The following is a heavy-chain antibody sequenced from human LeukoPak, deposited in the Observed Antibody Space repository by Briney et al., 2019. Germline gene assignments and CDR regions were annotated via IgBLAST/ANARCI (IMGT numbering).Heavy chain of an antibody. D-gene: IGHD6-19*01. CDR3: AKGGLGWYAY. V-gene: IGHV3-23*01. CDR2: ISGSGGST. Sequence: GGSLRLSCAASGFTVSSNYMSWVRQAPGKGLEWVSAISGSGGSTYYADSVKGRFTISRDNSKNTLYLQMNSLRAEDTAVYYCAKGGLGWYAYWGQGTLVTVSS. CDR1: GFTVSSNY. J-gene: IGHJ4*02.